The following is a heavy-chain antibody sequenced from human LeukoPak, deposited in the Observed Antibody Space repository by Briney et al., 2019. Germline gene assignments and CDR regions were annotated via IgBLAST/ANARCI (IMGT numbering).Heavy chain of an antibody. V-gene: IGHV4-59*01. Sequence: SETLSLTCTVSAGSISSYYWSWIRQPPGKGLEWIGYIYYSGSTNYNPSLKSRVTISVDTSKNQFSLKLSSVTAADTAVYYCTRGHILTGYPCDYWGQGTLVTVSS. CDR2: IYYSGST. J-gene: IGHJ4*02. CDR1: AGSISSYY. CDR3: TRGHILTGYPCDY. D-gene: IGHD3-9*01.